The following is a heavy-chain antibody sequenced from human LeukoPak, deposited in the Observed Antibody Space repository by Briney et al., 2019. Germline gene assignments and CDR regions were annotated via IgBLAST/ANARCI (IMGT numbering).Heavy chain of an antibody. CDR3: ARHIPDSSSSVFDY. CDR1: GGSISSYY. V-gene: IGHV4-4*09. Sequence: PSETLSLTCTVSGGSISSYYWSWIRQPPGKGLEWIGYIYTSGSTNYNPSLKSRVTISVDTSKNQFSLKPSSVTAADTAVYSCARHIPDSSSSVFDYWGQGTLVTVSS. J-gene: IGHJ4*02. D-gene: IGHD6-6*01. CDR2: IYTSGST.